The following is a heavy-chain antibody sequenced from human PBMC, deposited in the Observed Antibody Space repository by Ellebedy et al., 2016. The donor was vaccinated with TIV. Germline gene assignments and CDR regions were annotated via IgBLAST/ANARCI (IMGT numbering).Heavy chain of an antibody. CDR1: GFTFNSYW. D-gene: IGHD3-22*01. CDR3: VRDGAYGDYSPGYYGMDV. V-gene: IGHV3-7*03. Sequence: ETLSLTCAASGFTFNSYWMSWVRQAPGKGLEWVANINQDGSRIYYVDSVKGRFTTSRDNAKNSVYLRMNTLRVEDTAVYHCVRDGAYGDYSPGYYGMDVWGQGTTVTVSS. CDR2: INQDGSRI. J-gene: IGHJ6*02.